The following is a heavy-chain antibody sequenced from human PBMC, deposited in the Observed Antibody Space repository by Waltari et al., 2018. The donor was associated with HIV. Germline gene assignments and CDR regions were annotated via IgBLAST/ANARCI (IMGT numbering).Heavy chain of an antibody. Sequence: QVPLVQSGSELKKPGASVKVSCKASGSTFTSYAMNGVRQATGQGLEWMGWINTNTGNPTYAQGFTGRFVFSLDTSVSTAYLQISSLKAEDTAVYYCARDPGAPYTYSGWFDPWGQGTLVTVSS. J-gene: IGHJ5*02. V-gene: IGHV7-4-1*02. CDR1: GSTFTSYA. CDR2: INTNTGNP. CDR3: ARDPGAPYTYSGWFDP. D-gene: IGHD2-2*02.